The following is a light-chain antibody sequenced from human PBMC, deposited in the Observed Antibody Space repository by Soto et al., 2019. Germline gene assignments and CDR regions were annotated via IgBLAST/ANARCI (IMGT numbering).Light chain of an antibody. CDR2: DAS. CDR3: QQYNPYTWT. V-gene: IGKV1-5*01. CDR1: QSIGSW. Sequence: DIQMTQSPSTLSAAVGEGVTMTCRASQSIGSWLSWYQQKPGKAPRLLIYDASSLESGVPPRFSGSGSGTEFTLTISSLQPDDFATYYCQQYNPYTWTFGHGTKVDI. J-gene: IGKJ1*01.